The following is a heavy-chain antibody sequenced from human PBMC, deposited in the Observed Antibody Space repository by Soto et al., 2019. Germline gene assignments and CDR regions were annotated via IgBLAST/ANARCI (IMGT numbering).Heavy chain of an antibody. CDR2: IYSGGST. J-gene: IGHJ4*02. D-gene: IGHD3-22*01. CDR1: GFTVSSNY. Sequence: EVQLVESGGGLIQPGGSLRLSCAASGFTVSSNYMSWVRQAPGKGLEWVSVIYSGGSTYYADSVKGRFTISRDNSKNTLYLQMNSLRAEDTAVYYCARNYYDSGGGFDYWGQGNLVTVSS. CDR3: ARNYYDSGGGFDY. V-gene: IGHV3-53*01.